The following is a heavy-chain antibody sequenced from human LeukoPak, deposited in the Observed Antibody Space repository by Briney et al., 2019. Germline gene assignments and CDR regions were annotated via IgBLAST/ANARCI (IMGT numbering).Heavy chain of an antibody. J-gene: IGHJ3*02. D-gene: IGHD6-19*01. CDR3: AREYSSGWYEAFDI. CDR1: GVTFSSSW. V-gene: IGHV3-21*01. Sequence: PGGSLRLSCAASGVTFSSSWMSWVRQAPGKGLEWVSSISSSSSYIYYADSVKGRFTISRDNAKNSLYVQMNSLRAEDTAVYFCAREYSSGWYEAFDIWGQGTMVTVSS. CDR2: ISSSSSYI.